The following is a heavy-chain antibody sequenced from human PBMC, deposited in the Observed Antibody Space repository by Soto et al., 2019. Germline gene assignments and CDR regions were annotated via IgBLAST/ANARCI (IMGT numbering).Heavy chain of an antibody. V-gene: IGHV3-23*01. Sequence: EVQLLESGGGLVQTGGSLRLSCAASGFSFSTYAMSWVRQAPGQGLEWVSGISGGGGGTYTADSVKGRFIISRDNSRDTRYLQMNSLSADGTDVYYCTKATRYDDLRTWSRVYYHYSLDVWCKGSTVTVSS. D-gene: IGHD3-22*01. CDR2: ISGGGGGT. J-gene: IGHJ6*03. CDR1: GFSFSTYA. CDR3: TKATRYDDLRTWSRVYYHYSLDV.